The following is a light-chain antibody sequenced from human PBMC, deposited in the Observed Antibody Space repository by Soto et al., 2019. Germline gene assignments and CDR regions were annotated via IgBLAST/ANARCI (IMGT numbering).Light chain of an antibody. CDR3: ASWDDSLSETV. Sequence: QSVLTQPPSLSGTPGQRGTLSCSGSNFKVTNNYVYWYQQLAGTAPKLLIYSNNRRPSGVPDRFSGSKSGSSASLAISGLRPEDEADYYCASWDDSLSETVLGGGTQRTVL. CDR1: NFKVTNNY. V-gene: IGLV1-47*01. J-gene: IGLJ7*01. CDR2: SNN.